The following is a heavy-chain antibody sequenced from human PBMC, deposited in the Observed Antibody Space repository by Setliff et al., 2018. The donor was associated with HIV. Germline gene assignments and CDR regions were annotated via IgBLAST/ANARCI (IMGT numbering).Heavy chain of an antibody. CDR3: ARERPGYDVLTGYPNDALDV. D-gene: IGHD3-9*01. V-gene: IGHV4-59*12. CDR1: GGSINSYY. CDR2: IYYSGST. J-gene: IGHJ3*01. Sequence: KPSETLSLTCTVSGGSINSYYWNWIRQPPGKGLEWIGYIYYSGSTNYNPSLKSRVTISVDTSKNQFSLKLSSVTAADTAVYYCARERPGYDVLTGYPNDALDVWGHGTMVTVSS.